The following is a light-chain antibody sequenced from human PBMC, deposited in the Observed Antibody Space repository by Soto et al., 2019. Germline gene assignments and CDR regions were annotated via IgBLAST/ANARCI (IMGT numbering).Light chain of an antibody. Sequence: EIVLTQSPATLSLSPGERATLSCRASQSVSSYLAWYQQKPGQAPRLLIYDASNRATGIPPRFSGSGSGTDFTRTISSLEPEDFEVYYCQQRSNWPTFGGGTKVEIK. CDR2: DAS. J-gene: IGKJ4*01. CDR3: QQRSNWPT. CDR1: QSVSSY. V-gene: IGKV3-11*01.